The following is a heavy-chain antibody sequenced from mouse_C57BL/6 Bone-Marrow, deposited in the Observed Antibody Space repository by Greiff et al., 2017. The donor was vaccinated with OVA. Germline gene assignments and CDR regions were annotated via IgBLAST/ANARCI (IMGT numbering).Heavy chain of an antibody. V-gene: IGHV1-39*01. Sequence: VQLQQSGPELVKPGASVKISCKASGYSFTDYNMNWVKQSNGKSLEWIGVINPNYGTTSYNQKFKGKATLTVEQSSSTAYMQLNSLTSEDSAVYDCARRDDYDVDYFDYWGQGTTLTVSS. CDR3: ARRDDYDVDYFDY. CDR2: INPNYGTT. D-gene: IGHD2-4*01. J-gene: IGHJ2*01. CDR1: GYSFTDYN.